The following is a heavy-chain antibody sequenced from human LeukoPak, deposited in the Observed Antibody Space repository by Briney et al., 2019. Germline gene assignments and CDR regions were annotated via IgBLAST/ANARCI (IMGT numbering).Heavy chain of an antibody. V-gene: IGHV4-4*07. J-gene: IGHJ3*02. Sequence: KSSETLSLTCTVSGGSITRYYWSSIRQPAGKGLEWIGRIYTRGSNNYNPSLKSRVTMSVDTHKNQFFLKLSSVTAADTAGYYCARDPRYIAVAGKNLDAFVIWGEGTMVTVSS. D-gene: IGHD6-19*01. CDR2: IYTRGSN. CDR1: GGSITRYY. CDR3: ARDPRYIAVAGKNLDAFVI.